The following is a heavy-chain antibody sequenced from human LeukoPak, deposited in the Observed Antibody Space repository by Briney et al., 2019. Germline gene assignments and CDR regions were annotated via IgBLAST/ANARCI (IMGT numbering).Heavy chain of an antibody. J-gene: IGHJ4*02. CDR2: FNLQGST. Sequence: TSETLSLTCGVSGGSITNTNYWTWVRQPPGKGLEWIGEFNLQGSTNYNPSLMGRVAISVDTSENHISLQLTSVTAADTAVYYCAREGGPYRPLDYSGQGTLVTVSS. CDR3: AREGGPYRPLDY. CDR1: GGSITNTNY. V-gene: IGHV4-4*02.